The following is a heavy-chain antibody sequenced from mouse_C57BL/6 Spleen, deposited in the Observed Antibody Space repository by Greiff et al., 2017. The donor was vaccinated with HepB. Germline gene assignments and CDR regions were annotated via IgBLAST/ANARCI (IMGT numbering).Heavy chain of an antibody. V-gene: IGHV1-54*01. CDR2: INPGSGGT. CDR1: GYAFTNYL. CDR3: AAGDGSSY. Sequence: VQLQQSGAELVRPGTSVKVSCKASGYAFTNYLIEWVKQRPGQGLEWIGVINPGSGGTNYNEKFKGKATLTADKSSSTAYMQLSSLTSEDSAVYFCAAGDGSSYWGQGTTLTVSS. J-gene: IGHJ2*01. D-gene: IGHD1-1*01.